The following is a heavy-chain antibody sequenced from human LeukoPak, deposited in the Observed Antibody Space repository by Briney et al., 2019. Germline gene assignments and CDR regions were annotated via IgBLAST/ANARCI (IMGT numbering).Heavy chain of an antibody. CDR3: ARDSPNEGILWWSIDY. D-gene: IGHD2-21*01. Sequence: GGSLRLSCAASGSSFSSYNMNWVRQTPGKGLEWVSSITSSSTYTFYADSVKGRFTISRDNAKNSLYLQMNSLRAEDTAVYYCARDSPNEGILWWSIDYWGQGTLVTVSS. CDR1: GSSFSSYN. V-gene: IGHV3-21*01. J-gene: IGHJ4*02. CDR2: ITSSSTYT.